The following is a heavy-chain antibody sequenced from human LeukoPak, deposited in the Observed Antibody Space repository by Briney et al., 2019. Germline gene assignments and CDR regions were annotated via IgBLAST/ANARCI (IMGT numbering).Heavy chain of an antibody. D-gene: IGHD2-2*01. CDR3: ARRVVPAATGSYWYFDL. CDR2: IYYSGST. CDR1: GGSISSYY. Sequence: SETLSLTCTVSGGSISSYYWSWIRQPPGKGLEWIGYIYYSGSTNYNPSLKSRVTISVDTSKNQFSLKLSSVTAADTAVYYCARRVVPAATGSYWYFDLWGRGTLVTVSS. V-gene: IGHV4-59*01. J-gene: IGHJ2*01.